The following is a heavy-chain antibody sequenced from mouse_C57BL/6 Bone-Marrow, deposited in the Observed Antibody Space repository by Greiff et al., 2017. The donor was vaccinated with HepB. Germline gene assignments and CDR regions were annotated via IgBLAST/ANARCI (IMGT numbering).Heavy chain of an antibody. CDR1: GFSFNTYA. CDR3: VRRSGTGAMDY. Sequence: GGGLVQPKGSLTLSCAASGFSFNTYAMNWVRQAPGKGLEWVARIRSKSNNYATYYADSVKDRFTISRDDSESMLYLQMNNLKTEDTAMYYCVRRSGTGAMDYWGQGTSVTVSS. J-gene: IGHJ4*01. D-gene: IGHD4-1*01. V-gene: IGHV10-1*01. CDR2: IRSKSNNYAT.